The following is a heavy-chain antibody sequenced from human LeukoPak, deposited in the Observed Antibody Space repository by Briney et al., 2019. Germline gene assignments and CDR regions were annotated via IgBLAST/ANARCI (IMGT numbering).Heavy chain of an antibody. V-gene: IGHV6-1*01. Sequence: SQTLSLTCAISGDSVSSNSAAWNWIRQSPSRGLEWLGRTYYRSKWYNDYAVSVKSRITINPDTSKNQFSLQLNSVTPEDTAVYYCARAVWITMVRGRAGPIDYWGQGTLVTVSS. CDR3: ARAVWITMVRGRAGPIDY. CDR2: TYYRSKWYN. D-gene: IGHD3-10*01. J-gene: IGHJ4*02. CDR1: GDSVSSNSAA.